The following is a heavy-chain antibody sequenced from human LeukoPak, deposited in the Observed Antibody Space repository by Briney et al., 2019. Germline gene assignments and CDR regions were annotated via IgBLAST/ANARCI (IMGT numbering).Heavy chain of an antibody. CDR1: GFNFNNYM. J-gene: IGHJ3*02. CDR3: VRALIATGDAFDT. Sequence: GGSLRLSCTASGFNFNNYMMNWVRQAPGKGPEWVSYISSSSGSIYYADSVKGRFTISRENAKNSLYLKMNSLRAEDTAVYYCVRALIATGDAFDTWGQGTLVTVSS. D-gene: IGHD5-24*01. V-gene: IGHV3-48*01. CDR2: ISSSSGSI.